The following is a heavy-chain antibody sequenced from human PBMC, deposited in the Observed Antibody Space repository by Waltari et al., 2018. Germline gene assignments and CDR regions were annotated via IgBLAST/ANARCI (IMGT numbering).Heavy chain of an antibody. Sequence: QVQLQESGPGLVKPSETLSLPCPVSGGSISSYYWSWLRQPPGKGLEWIGYIYYSGSTNYNPSLKSRVTISVDTSKNQFSLKLSSVTAADTAVYYCARVSSRIAAAGTRSYYYGMDVWGQGTTVTVSS. V-gene: IGHV4-59*01. J-gene: IGHJ6*02. CDR3: ARVSSRIAAAGTRSYYYGMDV. D-gene: IGHD6-13*01. CDR2: IYYSGST. CDR1: GGSISSYY.